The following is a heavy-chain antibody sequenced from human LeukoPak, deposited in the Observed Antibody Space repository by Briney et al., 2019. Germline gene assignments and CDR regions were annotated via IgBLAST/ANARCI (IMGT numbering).Heavy chain of an antibody. CDR1: GFSFSYYA. CDR3: ATGPMGRGVSYSFDY. D-gene: IGHD3-10*01. CDR2: IGRGGSP. V-gene: IGHV3-23*01. J-gene: IGHJ4*02. Sequence: GGSLRLSCAGSGFSFSYYAMSWVRQAPGKGLEWVSVIGRGGSPYFSASVKGRFTIARDNCKNTLYLQMNSLRAEDTAVYYCATGPMGRGVSYSFDYWGQGTLVTVSS.